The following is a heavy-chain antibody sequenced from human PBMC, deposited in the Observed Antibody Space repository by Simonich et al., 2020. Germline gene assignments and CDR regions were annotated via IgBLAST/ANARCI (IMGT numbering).Heavy chain of an antibody. CDR3: ARGGWSSSWYY. V-gene: IGHV3-74*01. CDR1: GFTFSSYW. D-gene: IGHD6-13*01. J-gene: IGHJ4*02. Sequence: EVQLVESGGGLVQPGGSLRLSCAASGFTFSSYWMHWVRQAPGKGLGGCARIKSVGRSTSYAESVEGRFTISRDNAKNTLYLQMNSLRAEDTAVYYCARGGWSSSWYYWGQGTLVTVSS. CDR2: IKSVGRST.